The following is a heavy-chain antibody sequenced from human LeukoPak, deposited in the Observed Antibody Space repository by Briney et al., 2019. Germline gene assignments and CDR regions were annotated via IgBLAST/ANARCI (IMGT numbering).Heavy chain of an antibody. V-gene: IGHV5-51*01. J-gene: IGHJ3*02. Sequence: GESLKISCKGSGYSFTSYWIGWVRQMPGKGLEWMGIIYPGDSDTRYSPSFQGQVTISADKSISTAYLQWSSLKASDTAMYYCAKDNPGNRIQLWFSAFHIWGQGTMVTVSS. D-gene: IGHD5-18*01. CDR2: IYPGDSDT. CDR1: GYSFTSYW. CDR3: AKDNPGNRIQLWFSAFHI.